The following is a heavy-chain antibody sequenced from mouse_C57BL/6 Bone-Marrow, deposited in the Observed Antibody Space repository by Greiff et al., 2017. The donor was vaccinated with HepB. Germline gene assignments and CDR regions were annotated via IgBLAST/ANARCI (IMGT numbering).Heavy chain of an antibody. V-gene: IGHV5-4*01. CDR1: GFTFTSYA. CDR2: ISDGGNYT. Sequence: DVQLVESGAGLVKPGGSLKLSCAASGFTFTSYAMSWIRQTPEKRLEWVATISDGGNYTYYPDNVKGRFTISRDNAKNNLYLQRSHLKAEDTAMYYCARDSSGDWGQGTTLTVSS. J-gene: IGHJ2*01. D-gene: IGHD3-2*02. CDR3: ARDSSGD.